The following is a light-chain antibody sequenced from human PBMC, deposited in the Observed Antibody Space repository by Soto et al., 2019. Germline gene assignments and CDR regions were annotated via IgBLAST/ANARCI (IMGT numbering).Light chain of an antibody. V-gene: IGKV3-11*01. J-gene: IGKJ1*01. CDR2: GAS. Sequence: VFTQSPATLSLSPGERATLSCRASQSVDNYLAWYQQKSGQAPSLLIYGASNRATGIPARFSGSGSGTDFTLTISSLEPEDFAVYYCQQRSNSWTFGQGTKVDIK. CDR3: QQRSNSWT. CDR1: QSVDNY.